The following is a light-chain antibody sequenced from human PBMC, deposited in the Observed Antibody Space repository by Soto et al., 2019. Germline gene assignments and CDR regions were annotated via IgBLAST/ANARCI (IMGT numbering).Light chain of an antibody. CDR2: ETS. CDR3: QEYIQWPPGM. CDR1: QFASSR. V-gene: IGKV3-15*01. J-gene: IGKJ1*01. Sequence: DIVVMQSPSTLSASPGARGTLSCRASQFASSRLAWDQQRPGQVPRLLIYETSTRAPGISARFSGSGSGTEFTLTISSQQSEDVAVYYCQEYIQWPPGMFGPGTTVDIK.